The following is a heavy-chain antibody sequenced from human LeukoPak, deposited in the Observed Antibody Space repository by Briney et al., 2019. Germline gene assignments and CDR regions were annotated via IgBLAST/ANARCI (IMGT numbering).Heavy chain of an antibody. CDR1: GFTFSDYY. Sequence: PGGSLRLSCAASGFTFSDYYMSWIRQAPGKGLEWVSSISSSSSYIYYADSVKGRFTISRDNAKNSLYLQMNSLRAEDTAVYYCARDVAVAGTLWFDPWGQGTLVTVSS. CDR3: ARDVAVAGTLWFDP. J-gene: IGHJ5*02. CDR2: ISSSSSYI. V-gene: IGHV3-11*06. D-gene: IGHD6-19*01.